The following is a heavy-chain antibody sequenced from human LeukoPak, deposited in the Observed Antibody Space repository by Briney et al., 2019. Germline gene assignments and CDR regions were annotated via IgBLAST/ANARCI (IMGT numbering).Heavy chain of an antibody. CDR1: GFTFSSYA. CDR2: LSGSGGST. D-gene: IGHD6-13*01. Sequence: GGSLRLSCAASGFTFSSYAMSWVRQAPGKGLEWVSALSGSGGSTYYADSVKGRLTISRDNSKNTLYLQMNSLRAEDTSVYYCAKEHGSSWSRSFDYWGQGTLVTVSS. J-gene: IGHJ4*02. V-gene: IGHV3-23*01. CDR3: AKEHGSSWSRSFDY.